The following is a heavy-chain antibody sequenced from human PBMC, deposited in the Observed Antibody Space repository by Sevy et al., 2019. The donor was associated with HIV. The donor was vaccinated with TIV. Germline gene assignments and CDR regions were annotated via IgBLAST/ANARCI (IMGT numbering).Heavy chain of an antibody. CDR1: GFTFSSYA. D-gene: IGHD2-2*01. Sequence: GGSLRLSCAASGFTFSSYAMSWVRQAPGKGLEWVSAISDSGGSTYYAGSVKGRSTISKDNSKNTLYLQMNSLRAEDTAVYYCAKEAGYCGSTSCYVGYYYYGMDVWGQGTTVTVSS. V-gene: IGHV3-23*01. J-gene: IGHJ6*02. CDR2: ISDSGGST. CDR3: AKEAGYCGSTSCYVGYYYYGMDV.